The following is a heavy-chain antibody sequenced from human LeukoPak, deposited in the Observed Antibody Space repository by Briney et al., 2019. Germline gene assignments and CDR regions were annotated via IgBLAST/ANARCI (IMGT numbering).Heavy chain of an antibody. V-gene: IGHV3-23*01. J-gene: IGHJ4*02. CDR3: AKDRAYYSDSSGYYLVRAYDY. Sequence: GGSLRLSCAVSGFTFSGHWMFWVRQAPGKGLEWVSGISGSGGSTFYADSVKGRFTISRDNSKNTLYLQMNSLRAEDTAVYYCAKDRAYYSDSSGYYLVRAYDYWGQGTLVTVSS. CDR1: GFTFSGHW. D-gene: IGHD3-22*01. CDR2: ISGSGGST.